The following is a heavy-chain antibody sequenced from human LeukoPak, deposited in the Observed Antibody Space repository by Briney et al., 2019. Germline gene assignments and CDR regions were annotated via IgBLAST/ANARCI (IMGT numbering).Heavy chain of an antibody. CDR3: ARSFGNYYDISGYQDY. CDR1: GDSIRSYY. V-gene: IGHV4-59*08. Sequence: SETLSLTCTVSGDSIRSYYWNWIRPPPEEGLEWIGYIYDSGSVNLSPCLSRRVTISVDTHKNPFSPKVSSVTAADTAVYYCARSFGNYYDISGYQDYWGQGTLVTVPS. D-gene: IGHD3-22*01. CDR2: IYDSGSV. J-gene: IGHJ4*02.